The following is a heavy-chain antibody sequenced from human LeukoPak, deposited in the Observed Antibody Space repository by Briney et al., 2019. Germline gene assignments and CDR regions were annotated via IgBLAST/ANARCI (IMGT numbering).Heavy chain of an antibody. CDR3: ARADVVLVDAVRYYYYGMDV. Sequence: ASVKVSCKASGYNFISYYMHWVRQAPGQGLEWMGIINPSGGSTSYAQKFQDRVTMTRDTSTSTVYMELSSLKSEDTAVYYCARADVVLVDAVRYYYYGMDVWGQGTTVTVSS. J-gene: IGHJ6*02. V-gene: IGHV1-46*01. CDR2: INPSGGST. D-gene: IGHD2-8*01. CDR1: GYNFISYY.